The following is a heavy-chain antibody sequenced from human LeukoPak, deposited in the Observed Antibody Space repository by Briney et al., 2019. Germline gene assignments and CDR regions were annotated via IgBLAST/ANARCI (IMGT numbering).Heavy chain of an antibody. CDR3: ASGYSQNNWFDP. CDR2: INHSGST. CDR1: GGSFSGYY. V-gene: IGHV4-34*01. Sequence: SETLSLTCAVYGGSFSGYYWSWIRQPPGKGLEWIGEINHSGSTNYNPSLKSRVTISVDTSKNQFPLKLSSVTAADTAVYYCASGYSQNNWFDPWGQGTLVTVSS. J-gene: IGHJ5*02. D-gene: IGHD5-18*01.